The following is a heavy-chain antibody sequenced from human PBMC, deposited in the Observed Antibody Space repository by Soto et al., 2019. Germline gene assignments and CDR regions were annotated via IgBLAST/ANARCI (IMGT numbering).Heavy chain of an antibody. CDR2: IYYSGTT. V-gene: IGHV4-59*01. CDR1: GGSISSYY. D-gene: IGHD1-26*01. CDR3: ARYSGRYSYNWFDP. Sequence: SETLSLTCTVSGGSISSYYWSWIRQPPGKGLKWIGYIYYSGTTNYNPSLKSRVTISVDTSKNQFSLKLSSVTAADTAVYYCARYSGRYSYNWFDPWGQGTLVTVSS. J-gene: IGHJ5*02.